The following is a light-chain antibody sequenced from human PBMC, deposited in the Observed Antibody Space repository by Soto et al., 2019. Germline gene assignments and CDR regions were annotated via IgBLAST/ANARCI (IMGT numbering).Light chain of an antibody. CDR1: SGDVGNYNL. Sequence: QLVLTQPASVSGSPGQSITISCTGISGDVGNYNLVSWYQQHPGKAPKLMIYEGIKRPSGVSNRFSGSKSGNTASLTVSGLQAEDEADYYCCSYVGSSTSVVFGGGTKVTVL. J-gene: IGLJ2*01. V-gene: IGLV2-23*01. CDR3: CSYVGSSTSVV. CDR2: EGI.